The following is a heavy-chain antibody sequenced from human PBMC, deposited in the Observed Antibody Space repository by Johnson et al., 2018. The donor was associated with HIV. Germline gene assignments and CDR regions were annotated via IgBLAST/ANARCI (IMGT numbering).Heavy chain of an antibody. D-gene: IGHD1/OR15-1a*01. V-gene: IGHV3-11*04. Sequence: QVQLVESGGGLVKPGGSLRLSCAASGFTFSSFWMTWIRQAPGKGLEWVSYISSSGSTIYYADSVKGRFTISRDNAKNSLYLQVNGLRAEDTAVYYCARDLGNWDSPRSAFDIWGQGTMVTVSS. CDR2: ISSSGSTI. CDR1: GFTFSSFW. CDR3: ARDLGNWDSPRSAFDI. J-gene: IGHJ3*02.